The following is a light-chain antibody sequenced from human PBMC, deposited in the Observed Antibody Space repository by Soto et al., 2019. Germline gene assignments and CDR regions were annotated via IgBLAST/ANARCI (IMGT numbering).Light chain of an antibody. CDR1: SSNIGAGYD. CDR2: GNS. CDR3: QSYDSSLRGV. Sequence: QSVLTQPPSVSGAPGQGVTISCTGSSSNIGAGYDVHWYQQLPGTAPKLLIYGNSNRPSGVPDRFSGSKSGTSASLAITGLQAEDEADYYCQSYDSSLRGVFGGGTKLTV. J-gene: IGLJ2*01. V-gene: IGLV1-40*01.